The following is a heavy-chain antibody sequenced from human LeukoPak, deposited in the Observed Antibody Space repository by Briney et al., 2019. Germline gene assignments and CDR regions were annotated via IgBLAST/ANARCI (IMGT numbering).Heavy chain of an antibody. CDR1: GVSFSGYY. Sequence: AETLSLTCAVYGVSFSGYYWSWIRQPPGKGLEWIGEINHSGSTNYNPSLKRRVTISVDTSKNQFSLKLSSVTAADTAVYYCARVAPYIVVVVAATRVGAFDIWGQGTMVTVSS. CDR2: INHSGST. D-gene: IGHD2-15*01. J-gene: IGHJ3*02. V-gene: IGHV4-34*01. CDR3: ARVAPYIVVVVAATRVGAFDI.